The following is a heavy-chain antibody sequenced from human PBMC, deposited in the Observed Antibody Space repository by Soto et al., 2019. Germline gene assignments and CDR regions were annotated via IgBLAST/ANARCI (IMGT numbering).Heavy chain of an antibody. CDR1: GGSILDRTYY. D-gene: IGHD3-22*01. CDR3: ARQASGYYYGWFDP. J-gene: IGHJ5*02. V-gene: IGHV4-39*01. Sequence: QLLLQESGPGLVKPSETLSLTCTVSGGSILDRTYYWAWIRQSPGKVLGWIGTIFYAGGTFYTPSLKSQVTTSVHTSNNQFPLKLSSVTAADTAVYYCARQASGYYYGWFDPWGQGTLVTVSS. CDR2: IFYAGGT.